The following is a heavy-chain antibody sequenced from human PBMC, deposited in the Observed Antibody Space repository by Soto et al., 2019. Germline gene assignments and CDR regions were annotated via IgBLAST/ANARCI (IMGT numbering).Heavy chain of an antibody. Sequence: GGSLRLSCAASGFTFSNAWMSWVRQAPGKGLEWVGRIKSKTDGGTTDYAAPVKGRFTISRDDSKNTLYLQMNRLKTEDTAVYYCTTDLGFGDLDYYYYYYMDVWGKGTTVTVSS. D-gene: IGHD3-10*01. CDR3: TTDLGFGDLDYYYYYYMDV. CDR1: GFTFSNAW. CDR2: IKSKTDGGTT. V-gene: IGHV3-15*01. J-gene: IGHJ6*03.